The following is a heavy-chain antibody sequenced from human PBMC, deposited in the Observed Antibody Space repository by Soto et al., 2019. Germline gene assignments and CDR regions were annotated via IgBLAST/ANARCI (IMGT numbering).Heavy chain of an antibody. D-gene: IGHD4-17*01. V-gene: IGHV1-18*01. CDR1: GYTFPRYG. J-gene: IGHJ4*02. CDR2: ISAYNGNT. CDR3: ARASTNYGDDVN. Sequence: QVQLVQSGAEVKKPGASVKVSCKASGYTFPRYGISWVRRAPGQGLEWMGWISAYNGNTNYAQKLQGRVTMTPATATSTADMELRSLRADDTAVYYCARASTNYGDDVNWGQGTLVTVSS.